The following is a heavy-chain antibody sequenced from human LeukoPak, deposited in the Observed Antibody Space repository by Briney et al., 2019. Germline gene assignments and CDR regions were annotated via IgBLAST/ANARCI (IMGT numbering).Heavy chain of an antibody. CDR1: RGSISSDDYY. CDR2: VYYTGST. D-gene: IGHD3-22*01. CDR3: ARGSSESAGYYYIY. Sequence: SETLSLTCTVSRGSISSDDYYWSWIRQPPGKGLEWIGYVYYTGSTNYNSALKSRVSISIDRFKNQFSLNLNSVTAADTAVYYCARGSSESAGYYYIYWGQGILVTVSS. V-gene: IGHV4-30-4*01. J-gene: IGHJ4*02.